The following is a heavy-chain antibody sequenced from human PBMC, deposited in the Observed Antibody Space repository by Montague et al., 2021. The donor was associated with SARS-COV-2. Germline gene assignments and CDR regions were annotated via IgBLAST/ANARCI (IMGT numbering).Heavy chain of an antibody. CDR2: IYYSGST. Sequence: SETLSLTCTVSGGSISSSSHYWGWIRQPPGKGLDWIGSIYYSGSTYYKPSLKSRVTIYVDTSKNQFSLKLSSVTAADTAVYYCARHSGRDTIFGVITIPDAFDIRGQGTTVTVSS. V-gene: IGHV4-39*01. J-gene: IGHJ3*02. CDR3: ARHSGRDTIFGVITIPDAFDI. CDR1: GGSISSSSHY. D-gene: IGHD3-3*01.